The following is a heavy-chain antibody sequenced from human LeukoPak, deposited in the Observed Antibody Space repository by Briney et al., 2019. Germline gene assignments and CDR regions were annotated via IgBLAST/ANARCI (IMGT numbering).Heavy chain of an antibody. CDR1: GFTFSSYA. CDR3: ARGLVDINPRRVTIFGY. CDR2: ISYDGSNK. J-gene: IGHJ4*02. V-gene: IGHV3-30-3*01. Sequence: GGSLRLSCAASGFTFSSYAMHWVRQAPGEGLEWVAVISYDGSNKYYADSVKGRFTISRDNSKNTLYLQVNSLRAEDTAVYYCARGLVDINPRRVTIFGYWGQGTLVTVSS. D-gene: IGHD3-3*01.